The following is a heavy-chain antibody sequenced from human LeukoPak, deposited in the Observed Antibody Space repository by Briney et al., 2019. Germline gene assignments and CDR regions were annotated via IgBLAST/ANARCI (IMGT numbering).Heavy chain of an antibody. V-gene: IGHV3-7*01. CDR3: ARDSPTNGGNSENAFDI. Sequence: GGSLRLSCAASGFTFSRYWMSWVRQAPGKGLEWVANIKQDGSDKYYVDSVKGRFTLSRDNAKKSLYLQMNSLRAEDTAVYYCARDSPTNGGNSENAFDIWGQGTMVTVSS. J-gene: IGHJ3*02. CDR2: IKQDGSDK. CDR1: GFTFSRYW. D-gene: IGHD4-23*01.